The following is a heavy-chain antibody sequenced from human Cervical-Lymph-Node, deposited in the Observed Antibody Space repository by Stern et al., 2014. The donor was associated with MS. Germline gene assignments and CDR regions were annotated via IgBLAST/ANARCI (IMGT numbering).Heavy chain of an antibody. CDR1: GFTFSISA. J-gene: IGHJ4*02. Sequence: VQLVESGGGVVQPGRSLRLSCAVSGFTFSISAMHWVRQAPGKGLEWVALISHDGSNKYHADSVQGRFTVSRDNSKTPLYPQMNSLRAEDTAFYYCARAWSLNLVDWGRGTLVTVPS. CDR2: ISHDGSNK. V-gene: IGHV3-30*04. CDR3: ARAWSLNLVD. D-gene: IGHD3-3*01.